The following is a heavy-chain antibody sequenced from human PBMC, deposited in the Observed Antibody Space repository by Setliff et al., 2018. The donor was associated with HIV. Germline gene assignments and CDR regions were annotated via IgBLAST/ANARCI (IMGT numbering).Heavy chain of an antibody. V-gene: IGHV4-34*01. Sequence: SETLSLTCVVSGYSINSGYYWSWIRQPPGKGLEWIGEINHSGSTNYNPSLKSRVTISVDTSKNQFSLKLSSVTAADTAVYYCARGAIAVAGISYYYYGMDVWGQGTTVTVSS. J-gene: IGHJ6*02. CDR1: GYSINSGYY. D-gene: IGHD6-19*01. CDR2: INHSGST. CDR3: ARGAIAVAGISYYYYGMDV.